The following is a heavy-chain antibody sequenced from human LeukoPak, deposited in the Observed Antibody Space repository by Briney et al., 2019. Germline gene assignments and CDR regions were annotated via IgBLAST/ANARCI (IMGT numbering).Heavy chain of an antibody. D-gene: IGHD2-15*01. CDR2: IRGGGANT. J-gene: IGHJ2*01. V-gene: IGHV3-23*01. CDR1: GFTFSSYA. Sequence: GGSLRLSCAASGFTFSSYAMSWVRQAPGKGLEWVSAIRGGGANTYFADSVKGGFTISRDNSKNTLYLQMNSLRAEATAVYYCAKVRNSNTRYFDLWGRGTLVTLSS. CDR3: AKVRNSNTRYFDL.